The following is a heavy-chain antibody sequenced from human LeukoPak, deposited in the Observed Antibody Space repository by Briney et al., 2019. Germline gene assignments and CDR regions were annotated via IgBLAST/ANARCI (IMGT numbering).Heavy chain of an antibody. J-gene: IGHJ4*02. V-gene: IGHV3-30*18. CDR3: AKTPTMVRGVIRY. CDR2: ISYDGSNK. D-gene: IGHD3-10*01. Sequence: GGSLRLSCAASGFTFSSYGMHWVRQAPGKGLEWVAVISYDGSNKYYADSVKGRFTISRDNSKNTLYLQMNSLRAEDTAVYYCAKTPTMVRGVIRYWGQGTLVTVSS. CDR1: GFTFSSYG.